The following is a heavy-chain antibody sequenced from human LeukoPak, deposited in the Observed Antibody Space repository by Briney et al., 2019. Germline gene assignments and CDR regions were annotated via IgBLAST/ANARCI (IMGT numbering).Heavy chain of an antibody. D-gene: IGHD1-14*01. CDR1: GFTFSSYW. V-gene: IGHV3-7*05. Sequence: GGSLRLSCAASGFTFSSYWMSWVRQAPGKGLEWVANIKPDGSEKYYVDSVKGRFTISRDNAKNSLYLQMNSLRAEDTAVYYCVRDITAFDYWGQGILVTVSP. J-gene: IGHJ4*02. CDR3: VRDITAFDY. CDR2: IKPDGSEK.